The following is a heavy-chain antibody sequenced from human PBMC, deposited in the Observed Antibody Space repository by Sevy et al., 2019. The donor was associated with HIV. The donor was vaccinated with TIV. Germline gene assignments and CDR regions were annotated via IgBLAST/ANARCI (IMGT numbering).Heavy chain of an antibody. CDR2: TYYRSKWYN. V-gene: IGHV6-1*01. Sequence: SQTLSLTCAISGDSVSSNSAAWNWIRQSPSRGLEWLGRTYYRSKWYNDYAVSVKSRITITPDTSKDQFALQRNSVTPEDTAVYYCARDRPDRQWRNYLDYWGQGTLVTVS. CDR3: ARDRPDRQWRNYLDY. J-gene: IGHJ4*02. CDR1: GDSVSSNSAA. D-gene: IGHD6-19*01.